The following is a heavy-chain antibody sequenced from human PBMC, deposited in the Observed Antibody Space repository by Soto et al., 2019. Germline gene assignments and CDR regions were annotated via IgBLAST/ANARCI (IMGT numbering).Heavy chain of an antibody. V-gene: IGHV3-7*01. CDR2: IKQDGSER. D-gene: IGHD2-2*01. CDR3: ARIGGRFCSITSCXFDF. Sequence: GGSLRLACAASGFTFSDHWMSWVRQAPGKGLEWVANIKQDGSERFYVGSVKGRFTISRDNGKNSLHLQMNSLRAEDTAVYYSARIGGRFCSITSCXFDFWAQGTLVTVSS. CDR1: GFTFSDHW. J-gene: IGHJ4*02.